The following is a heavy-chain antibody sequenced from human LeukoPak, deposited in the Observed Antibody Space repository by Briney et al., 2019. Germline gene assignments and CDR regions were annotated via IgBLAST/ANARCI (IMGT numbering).Heavy chain of an antibody. V-gene: IGHV3-48*03. CDR1: GFTFSSYE. D-gene: IGHD6-6*01. J-gene: IGHJ3*02. CDR2: ISSSGSTI. Sequence: GGSLRLSRAASGFTFSSYEMNWVRQAPGKGLEWVSYISSSGSTIYYADSVKGRFTISRDNAKNSLYLQMNSLRAEDTAVYYCAGLSSSHAFDIWGQGTMVTVSS. CDR3: AGLSSSHAFDI.